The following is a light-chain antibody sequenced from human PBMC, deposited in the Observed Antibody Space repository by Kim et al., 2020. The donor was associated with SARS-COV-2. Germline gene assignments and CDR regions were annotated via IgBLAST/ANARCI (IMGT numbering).Light chain of an antibody. CDR3: QQGFNYPYT. CDR1: EKIGAW. CDR2: AAS. Sequence: SVYVGDGVIITCRASEKIGAWLAWYQHKPGTAPKLLIQAASTLQSGIPSRFSGSGFGTGFTLTISRLQPEDVATYYCQQGFNYPYTFGQGTKLEI. V-gene: IGKV1-12*01. J-gene: IGKJ2*01.